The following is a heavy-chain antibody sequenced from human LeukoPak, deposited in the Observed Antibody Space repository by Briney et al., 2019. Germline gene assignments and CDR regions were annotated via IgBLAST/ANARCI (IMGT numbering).Heavy chain of an antibody. J-gene: IGHJ4*02. Sequence: GGSLILSCAASGFTVGYNYMTWVRQAPGKGLEWVAAIYNSGITYYADSVKGRYTISRDNSKNTMYLQMNSLKGEDTAVYYCARRSNPPGRIDHWGQGTLVTVSS. CDR3: ARRSNPPGRIDH. CDR2: IYNSGIT. CDR1: GFTVGYNY. D-gene: IGHD1-14*01. V-gene: IGHV3-66*04.